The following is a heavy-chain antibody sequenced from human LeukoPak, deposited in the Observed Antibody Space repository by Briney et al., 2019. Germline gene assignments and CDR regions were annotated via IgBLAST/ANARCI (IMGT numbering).Heavy chain of an antibody. CDR2: IYYSGST. D-gene: IGHD1-1*01. CDR3: ARYFSGRTLDY. Sequence: SETLSLTCSVSGDSNSDYYWSWIRQPPGKGLEWIGYIYYSGSTNYNPSLKSRVTISVDTSKNQFSLKLSSVTAADTAVYYCARYFSGRTLDYWGQGTLVTVSS. J-gene: IGHJ4*02. V-gene: IGHV4-59*01. CDR1: GDSNSDYY.